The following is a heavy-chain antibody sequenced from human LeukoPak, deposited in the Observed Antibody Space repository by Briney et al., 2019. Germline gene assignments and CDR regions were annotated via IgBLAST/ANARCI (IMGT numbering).Heavy chain of an antibody. CDR1: GGSIISSNW. V-gene: IGHV4-4*02. Sequence: SETLSLTCAVSGGSIISSNWWSWVRQPPGKGLEWIGDIYHSGSTNYNPSLKSRVTISLDKSKNHFSLRVNSVTAADTAVYYCARDYGESDSWGQGILVTVSS. D-gene: IGHD4-17*01. J-gene: IGHJ4*02. CDR3: ARDYGESDS. CDR2: IYHSGST.